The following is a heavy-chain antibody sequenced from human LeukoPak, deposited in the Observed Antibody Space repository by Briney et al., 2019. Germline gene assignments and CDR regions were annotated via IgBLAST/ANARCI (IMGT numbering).Heavy chain of an antibody. V-gene: IGHV3-48*02. CDR3: AREYSSSSGSVSDY. J-gene: IGHJ4*02. CDR1: GFTFSSYN. D-gene: IGHD6-6*01. Sequence: PGGSLRLSCAASGFTFSSYNMNWVRQAPGKGLEWVSYISSSSSTIYNTDSVKGRFTISRDNAKNPLYLQMNSLRDEDTAVYYCAREYSSSSGSVSDYWGQGTLVTVSS. CDR2: ISSSSSTI.